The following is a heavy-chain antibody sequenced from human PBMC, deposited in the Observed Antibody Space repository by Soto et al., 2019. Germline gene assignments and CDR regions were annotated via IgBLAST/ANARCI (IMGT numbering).Heavy chain of an antibody. Sequence: QVQLQESGPGLVKPSQTLSLTCTVSGGSISSGGYYWSWIRQHPGKGLEWIGYIYYSGSTYYNPSLKSRVTISVETSKNHFSLKLSSVTAADPAVYYCARAFGTGTTPNLYYYYYGMDVWGQGTTVTVSS. V-gene: IGHV4-31*03. CDR3: ARAFGTGTTPNLYYYYYGMDV. CDR1: GGSISSGGYY. CDR2: IYYSGST. J-gene: IGHJ6*02. D-gene: IGHD1-1*01.